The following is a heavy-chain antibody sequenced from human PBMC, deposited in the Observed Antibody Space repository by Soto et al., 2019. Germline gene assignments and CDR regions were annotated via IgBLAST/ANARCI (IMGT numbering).Heavy chain of an antibody. CDR3: AKDWYSSSWQDYYYYYYGMDV. V-gene: IGHV3-23*01. Sequence: EVQLLESGGGLVQPGGSLRLSCAASGFTFSSYAMSWVRQASGKGLEWVSAISGSGGSTYYADSVKGRFTISRDNSKNTLYLQMNSLRAEDTAVYYCAKDWYSSSWQDYYYYYYGMDVWGQGTTVTVSS. CDR1: GFTFSSYA. J-gene: IGHJ6*02. CDR2: ISGSGGST. D-gene: IGHD6-13*01.